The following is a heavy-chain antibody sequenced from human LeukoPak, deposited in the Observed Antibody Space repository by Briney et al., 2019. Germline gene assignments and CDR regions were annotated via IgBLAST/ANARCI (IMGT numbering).Heavy chain of an antibody. CDR3: ARVWGYYYDSSGYSDFDY. CDR2: ISAYNGNT. D-gene: IGHD3-22*01. V-gene: IGHV1-18*04. J-gene: IGHJ4*02. CDR1: GYTFTNNY. Sequence: GASVKVSCKASGYTFTNNYMHWVRQAPGQGLEWMGWISAYNGNTNYAQKFQGRVTMTIDTSTSTAYMELRSLKSDDTAVYYCARVWGYYYDSSGYSDFDYWGQGALVSTSS.